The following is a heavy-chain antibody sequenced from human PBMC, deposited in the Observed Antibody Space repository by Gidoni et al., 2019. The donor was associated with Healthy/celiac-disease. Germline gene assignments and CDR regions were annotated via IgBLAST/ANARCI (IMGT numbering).Heavy chain of an antibody. Sequence: QVQLVQSGAEVKKPGSSVKVSCKASGGTFSSYAISWVRQAPGQGLEWMGGIIPIFGTANYAQKFQGSVTITADESTSTAYMELSSLRSEDTAVYYCASLHYYGSGSYHDAFDIWGQGTMVTVSS. CDR2: IIPIFGTA. D-gene: IGHD3-10*01. CDR3: ASLHYYGSGSYHDAFDI. V-gene: IGHV1-69*01. J-gene: IGHJ3*02. CDR1: GGTFSSYA.